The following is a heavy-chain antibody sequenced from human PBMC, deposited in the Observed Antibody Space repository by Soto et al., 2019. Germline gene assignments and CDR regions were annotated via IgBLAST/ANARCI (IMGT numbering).Heavy chain of an antibody. CDR2: INSDGSST. D-gene: IGHD2-15*01. J-gene: IGHJ4*02. CDR3: VRTSLVVAAATREDY. V-gene: IGHV3-74*01. Sequence: EVQVVECGGSLVQPGGSLRLSCAASGFTFSSYWMHWVGQAPGNGLVWVSRINSDGSSTSYADSVKGRFTISRDNAKNTLYLQINSLRAEDTAVYYCVRTSLVVAAATREDYWGQGTLVPVSS. CDR1: GFTFSSYW.